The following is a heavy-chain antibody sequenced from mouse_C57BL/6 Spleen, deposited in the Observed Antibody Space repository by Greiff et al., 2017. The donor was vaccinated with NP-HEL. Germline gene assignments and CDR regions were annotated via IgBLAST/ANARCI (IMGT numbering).Heavy chain of an antibody. CDR2: IDPSDSYT. CDR1: GYTFTSYW. CDR3: ARSYYSNYDYFDY. V-gene: IGHV1-50*01. J-gene: IGHJ2*01. Sequence: QVQLKQPGAELVKPGASVKLSCKASGYTFTSYWMQWVKQRPGQGLEWIGEIDPSDSYTNYNQKFKGKATLTVDTSSSTAYMQLSSLTSEDSAVYYCARSYYSNYDYFDYWGQGTTLTVSS. D-gene: IGHD2-5*01.